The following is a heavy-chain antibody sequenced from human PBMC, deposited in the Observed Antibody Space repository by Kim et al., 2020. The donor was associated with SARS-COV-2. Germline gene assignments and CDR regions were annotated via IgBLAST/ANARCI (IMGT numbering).Heavy chain of an antibody. CDR2: VFYSGRT. V-gene: IGHV4-59*02. J-gene: IGHJ6*02. CDR1: GDSVSDFS. CDR3: AKRMVVATFGMDV. D-gene: IGHD2-8*01. Sequence: SETLSLTCTVSGDSVSDFSWTWIRQPPGKGLEWIGNVFYSGRTTYNPSLRSRVTISLDTSKNQFSLKVTSMTAADTAMHYWAKRMVVATFGMDVWGQGTTVTVSS.